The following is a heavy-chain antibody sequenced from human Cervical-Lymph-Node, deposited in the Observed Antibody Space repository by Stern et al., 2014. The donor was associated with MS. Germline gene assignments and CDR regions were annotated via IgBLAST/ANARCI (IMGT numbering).Heavy chain of an antibody. CDR3: STVGEAAVAGEYYFDS. J-gene: IGHJ4*02. CDR1: GFTFNLAW. CDR2: IISEPDGGTT. D-gene: IGHD6-19*01. Sequence: EVQLVESGGGLVTPGGALRLSCAASGFTFNLAWMSWVRQAPGKGLEWLGRIISEPDGGTTDYAAPVKGRITISRDDSKNMVFLQMNSLKTEDTAVYYCSTVGEAAVAGEYYFDSWGQGTLLTVSS. V-gene: IGHV3-15*01.